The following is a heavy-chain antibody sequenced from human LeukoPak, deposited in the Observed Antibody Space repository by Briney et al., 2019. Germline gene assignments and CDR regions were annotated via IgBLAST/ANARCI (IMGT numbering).Heavy chain of an antibody. Sequence: GGSLRLFCAASGFAFSDYFMTWVRQAPGKGLEWISYIGIDSGNTNYADSVKGRFTISGDKAKNSLYLQMNSLRVEDTAVYYCARDYKYAFDNWGQGTLVTVSS. CDR3: ARDYKYAFDN. CDR2: IGIDSGNT. J-gene: IGHJ4*02. D-gene: IGHD5-24*01. V-gene: IGHV3-11*06. CDR1: GFAFSDYF.